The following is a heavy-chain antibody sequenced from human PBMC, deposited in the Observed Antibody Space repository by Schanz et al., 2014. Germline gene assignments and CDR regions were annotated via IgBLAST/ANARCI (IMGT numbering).Heavy chain of an antibody. J-gene: IGHJ4*02. CDR2: INTGVNT. Sequence: EVQLLESGGGLVQPGGSLRLSCAASGFTFGDYAMTWVRQAPGKGLEWVSAINTGVNTYYADSVRGRFTISRDNAKNSLYLQMNSLRAEDTAVYYCATNRGAWGQGTLXTVSS. D-gene: IGHD3-10*01. CDR1: GFTFGDYA. V-gene: IGHV3-23*01. CDR3: ATNRGA.